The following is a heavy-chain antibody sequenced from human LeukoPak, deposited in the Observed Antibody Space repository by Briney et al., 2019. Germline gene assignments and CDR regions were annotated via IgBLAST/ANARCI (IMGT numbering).Heavy chain of an antibody. CDR2: IYYSGST. J-gene: IGHJ4*02. CDR3: ARSGGGVLPQGY. Sequence: SQTLSLTCTVSGGSISSGGYYWSWIRQHPGKGPEWIGYIYYSGSTYYNPSLKSRVTISVDTSKNQFSLKLSSVTAADTAVYYCARSGGGVLPQGYWGQGTLVTVSS. V-gene: IGHV4-31*03. D-gene: IGHD3-16*01. CDR1: GGSISSGGYY.